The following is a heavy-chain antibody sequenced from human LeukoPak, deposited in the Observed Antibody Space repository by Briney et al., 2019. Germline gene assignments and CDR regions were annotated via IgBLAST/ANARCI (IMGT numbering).Heavy chain of an antibody. Sequence: GGSLRLSCAASGFTFSSYWMHWVRQAPGKGLVWVSRIHTDASTTSYADSVKGRFTISRDNSKNTLYLQMNSLRAEDTAVYYCAKADIVVVVAALYFDYWGQGTLVTVSS. CDR3: AKADIVVVVAALYFDY. J-gene: IGHJ4*02. CDR2: IHTDASTT. D-gene: IGHD2-15*01. V-gene: IGHV3-74*01. CDR1: GFTFSSYW.